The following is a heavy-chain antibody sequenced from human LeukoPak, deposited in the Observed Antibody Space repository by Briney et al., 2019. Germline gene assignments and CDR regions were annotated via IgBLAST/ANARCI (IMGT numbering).Heavy chain of an antibody. Sequence: GGSLRLSCATSGFNFNDYGFTWVRQVPGKGLEWVAGINWRGGITGYGDSVKGRFTISRDNAKNSLYLQMNSLRAEDTAIYYCARVQSMVRGPFDFWGQGALVTVSS. D-gene: IGHD3-10*01. CDR1: GFNFNDYG. CDR3: ARVQSMVRGPFDF. V-gene: IGHV3-20*04. J-gene: IGHJ4*02. CDR2: INWRGGIT.